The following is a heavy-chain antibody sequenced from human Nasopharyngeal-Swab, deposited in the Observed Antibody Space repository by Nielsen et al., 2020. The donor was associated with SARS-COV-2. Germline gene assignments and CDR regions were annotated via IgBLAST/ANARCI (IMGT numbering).Heavy chain of an antibody. J-gene: IGHJ6*02. CDR2: INTNTGNP. V-gene: IGHV7-4-1*02. Sequence: ASVKVSCTASGYTFTSYAMNWVRQAPGQGLEWMGWINTNTGNPTYAQGFTGRFVFSLDTSVSTAYLQISSLKAEDTAVYYCARAPPYDSSGYYYEGYYGMDVWGQGTTVTVSS. CDR1: GYTFTSYA. CDR3: ARAPPYDSSGYYYEGYYGMDV. D-gene: IGHD3-22*01.